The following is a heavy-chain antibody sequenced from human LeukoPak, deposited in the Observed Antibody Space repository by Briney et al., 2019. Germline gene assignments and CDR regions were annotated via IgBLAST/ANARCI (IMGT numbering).Heavy chain of an antibody. Sequence: SETLSLTCTVSGGSINSYYWSWIRQPPGKGLEYIGHIYYSGNTDYNPSLKSRVTISVDTSKNQFSLNLSSVTAADTAVYYCARWYCSSTTCYHMDVWGKGTTVTVSS. CDR2: IYYSGNT. D-gene: IGHD2/OR15-2a*01. J-gene: IGHJ6*03. V-gene: IGHV4-59*01. CDR3: ARWYCSSTTCYHMDV. CDR1: GGSINSYY.